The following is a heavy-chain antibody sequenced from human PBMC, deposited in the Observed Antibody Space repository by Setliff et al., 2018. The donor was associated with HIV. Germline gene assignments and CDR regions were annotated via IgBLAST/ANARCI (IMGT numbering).Heavy chain of an antibody. CDR2: IYYSGST. D-gene: IGHD3-16*01. V-gene: IGHV4-59*01. Sequence: SETLSLTCTVSGGSMNSYYWNWIRQPPGKGLEWIGYIYYSGSTNYNPSLESRVTISVDTSKNQFSLKLSSVTAADTAVYYCARKGNVGGWFDPWGQGTLVTVSS. CDR3: ARKGNVGGWFDP. J-gene: IGHJ5*02. CDR1: GGSMNSYY.